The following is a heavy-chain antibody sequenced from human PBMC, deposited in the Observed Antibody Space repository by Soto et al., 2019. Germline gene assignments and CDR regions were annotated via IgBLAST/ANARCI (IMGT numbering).Heavy chain of an antibody. Sequence: QLQLRESGPGLVKPSETLSLTCTVSGGSISGGVGGLYYWSWIRQPPGKGLELIGYIYDSGSTYYNPSLNSRVTISVDTSKNQFSLRLSSVPAADTAVYYCAREVIPLTTDWYFDLWGRGTLVTVSS. CDR3: AREVIPLTTDWYFDL. V-gene: IGHV4-30-4*01. CDR2: IYDSGST. D-gene: IGHD4-17*01. CDR1: GGSISGGVGGLYY. J-gene: IGHJ2*01.